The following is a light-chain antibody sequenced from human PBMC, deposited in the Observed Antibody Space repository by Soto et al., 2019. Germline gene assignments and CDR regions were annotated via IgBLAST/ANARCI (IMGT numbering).Light chain of an antibody. CDR2: GAS. Sequence: DIVLTQSPGTLSLSPGERATLSCRASQTVSSSSLAWYQQKPGQAPRLLIFGASTRAAGFPDRFSGSGSGTDFTLTISRLGPEDFAVYYCQQYGSSPRTFGQGTKVEIK. CDR3: QQYGSSPRT. CDR1: QTVSSSS. V-gene: IGKV3-20*01. J-gene: IGKJ1*01.